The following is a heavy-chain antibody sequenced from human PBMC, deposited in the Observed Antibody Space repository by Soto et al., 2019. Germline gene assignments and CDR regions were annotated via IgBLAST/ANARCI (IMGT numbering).Heavy chain of an antibody. J-gene: IGHJ4*02. CDR3: ARKQMGSNYYFDY. CDR1: GFTFNTYS. V-gene: IGHV3-30-3*01. CDR2: ISYDTFNK. D-gene: IGHD4-4*01. Sequence: GGSLRLSCAASGFTFNTYSMHWVRQAPGKGLEWVALISYDTFNKYYTDSVKGRFTVSRDNSKDTLSLQMDSLRPEDTAVYYCARKQMGSNYYFDYWGQGTLVTVSS.